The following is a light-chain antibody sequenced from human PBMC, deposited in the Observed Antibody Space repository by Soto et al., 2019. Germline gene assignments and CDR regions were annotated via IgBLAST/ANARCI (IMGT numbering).Light chain of an antibody. CDR3: QQYGSSPLT. CDR2: AAS. Sequence: EIVLTQSPGTLSLSPGQRATLSCRASQSFSTNYLAWYQQKPGQAPRLLIYAASSRATGIPDRFSGSGSGTDFTLTISRLEPEDFAVYYCQQYGSSPLTFGGGTRVEIK. CDR1: QSFSTNY. V-gene: IGKV3-20*01. J-gene: IGKJ4*01.